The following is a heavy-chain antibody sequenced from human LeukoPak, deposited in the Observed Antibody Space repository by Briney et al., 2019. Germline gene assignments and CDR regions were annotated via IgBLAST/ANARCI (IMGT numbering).Heavy chain of an antibody. CDR1: GFTSGIYA. CDR2: FRGGCDS. CDR3: GKEVERHFDLQY. Sequence: GGSLRLSCAASGFTSGIYAVSWVRQAPGKGLECVSAFRGGCDSYYSDAVKGRFTISIDNSKKILYLQMNRLRAEDTAVYYCGKEVERHFDLQYWGQGTRVTVSS. D-gene: IGHD5-24*01. V-gene: IGHV3-23*01. J-gene: IGHJ4*02.